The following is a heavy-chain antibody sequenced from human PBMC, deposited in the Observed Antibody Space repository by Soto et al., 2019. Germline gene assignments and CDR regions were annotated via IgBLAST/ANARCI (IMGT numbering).Heavy chain of an antibody. Sequence: KVSCQGSGYSFTNYWIGWVRQLPGKGLEWMGIIYPGDSDTRYSPSFQGHVTISADRSIDTAYLQWSSLKASDTAMYYCARHGLWDYGDYYHGMDVWGQGTTVTVSS. CDR2: IYPGDSDT. V-gene: IGHV5-51*01. CDR3: ARHGLWDYGDYYHGMDV. CDR1: GYSFTNYW. D-gene: IGHD4-17*01. J-gene: IGHJ6*02.